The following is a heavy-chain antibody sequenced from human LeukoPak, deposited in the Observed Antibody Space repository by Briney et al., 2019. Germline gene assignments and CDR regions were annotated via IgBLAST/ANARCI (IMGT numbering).Heavy chain of an antibody. V-gene: IGHV3-23*01. CDR2: ISGSGGST. J-gene: IGHJ4*02. D-gene: IGHD3-22*01. CDR3: AKEEYYYDSSGYYYPDY. Sequence: GGSLRLSCAVSGFTFSSYWMSWVRQAPGKGLEWVSAISGSGGSTYYADSVKGRFTISRDNSKNTLYLQMNSLRAGDTAVYYCAKEEYYYDSSGYYYPDYWGQGTLVTVSS. CDR1: GFTFSSYW.